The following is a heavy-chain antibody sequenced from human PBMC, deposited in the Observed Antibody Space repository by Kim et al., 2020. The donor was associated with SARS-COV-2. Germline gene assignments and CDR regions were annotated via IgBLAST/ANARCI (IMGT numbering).Heavy chain of an antibody. CDR2: SK. Sequence: SKSYEDSVKGRFTISRDRDKNRLYLQMNGLSAEDTAVYYCARGYGDFDYWGQGTLVTVSS. CDR3: ARGYGDFDY. D-gene: IGHD5-18*01. J-gene: IGHJ4*02. V-gene: IGHV3-74*01.